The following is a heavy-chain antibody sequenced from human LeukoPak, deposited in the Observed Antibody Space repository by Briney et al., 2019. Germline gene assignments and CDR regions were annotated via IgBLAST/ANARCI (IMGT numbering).Heavy chain of an antibody. CDR2: IWYDGSNK. CDR1: GFTFSSYG. V-gene: IGHV3-33*01. J-gene: IGHJ4*02. CDR3: AREFGKYYFDY. Sequence: GGSLRLSCVASGFTFSSYGMHWVRQAPGKGLEWVAIIWYDGSNKYYADSVKGRFTISRDNSKNTLYLQMNSLRAEDTAVYYCAREFGKYYFDYWGQGTLVTVSS. D-gene: IGHD3-16*01.